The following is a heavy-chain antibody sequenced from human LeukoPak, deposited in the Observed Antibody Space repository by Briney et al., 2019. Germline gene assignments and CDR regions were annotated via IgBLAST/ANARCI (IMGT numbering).Heavy chain of an antibody. CDR3: AREVAGEQLVRTGGSYRGAYYYYMDV. Sequence: GGSLRLSCAASGFTFSSDSMNWVRQAPGKGLEWVSSISSSSSYIYYADSVKGRFTISRDNAKNSLYLQMNSLRAEDTAVYYCAREVAGEQLVRTGGSYRGAYYYYMDVWGKGTTVTVSS. J-gene: IGHJ6*03. V-gene: IGHV3-21*01. CDR2: ISSSSSYI. D-gene: IGHD6-6*01. CDR1: GFTFSSDS.